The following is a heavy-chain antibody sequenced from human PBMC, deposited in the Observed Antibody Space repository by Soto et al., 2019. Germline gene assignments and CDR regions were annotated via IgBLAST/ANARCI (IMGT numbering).Heavy chain of an antibody. CDR3: ARPHSSSSWPYYIDS. V-gene: IGHV3-30-3*01. CDR1: GFTFSSYA. D-gene: IGHD6-13*01. CDR2: ISYDGSNK. J-gene: IGHJ4*02. Sequence: GGSLRLSCAASGFTFSSYAMHWVRQAPGKGLEWVAVISYDGSNKYYADSVKGRFTISRDNSKNTMYLDMNSLRAEDTAVYYCARPHSSSSWPYYIDSWGQGTLVTVSS.